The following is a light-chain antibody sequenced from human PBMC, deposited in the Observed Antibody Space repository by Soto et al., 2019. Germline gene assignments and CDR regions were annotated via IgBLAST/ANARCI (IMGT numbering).Light chain of an antibody. CDR2: TAS. J-gene: IGKJ5*01. Sequence: DIQMTQSPSSLSASVGDRVTITCRASQNIHTHLNWYQQKPGKAPKPLIYTASSLHSGVPSRFSGSASGTDFTLTISSLQPEDFATYYCQQGDTTPITFGQGTRREIK. CDR1: QNIHTH. CDR3: QQGDTTPIT. V-gene: IGKV1-39*01.